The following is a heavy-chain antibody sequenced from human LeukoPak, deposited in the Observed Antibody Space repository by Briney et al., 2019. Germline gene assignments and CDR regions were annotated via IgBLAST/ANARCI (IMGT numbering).Heavy chain of an antibody. CDR3: ATGPLDY. J-gene: IGHJ4*02. CDR2: INSKSDGGPT. Sequence: GGSLRLSCAASGFTFSNAWMSWVRQVPGKGLEWIGRINSKSDGGPTVYTAPVKGRFSISRDDSKNTLFLQMNSLQTDDTAVYYCATGPLDYWGQGALVTVSS. V-gene: IGHV3-15*01. CDR1: GFTFSNAW.